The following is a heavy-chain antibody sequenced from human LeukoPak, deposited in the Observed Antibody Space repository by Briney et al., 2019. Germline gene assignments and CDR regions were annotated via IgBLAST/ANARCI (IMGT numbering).Heavy chain of an antibody. J-gene: IGHJ4*02. CDR3: ARDHDRYRYYGSGSYLGY. V-gene: IGHV1-18*01. D-gene: IGHD3-10*01. CDR1: GYTFTSYG. Sequence: ASAKVSCRASGYTFTSYGISWVRQAPGQGLEWMGWISAYNGNTNYAQKLQGRVTMTTDTSTSTAYMELRSLRSDDTAVYYCARDHDRYRYYGSGSYLGYWGQGTLVTVSS. CDR2: ISAYNGNT.